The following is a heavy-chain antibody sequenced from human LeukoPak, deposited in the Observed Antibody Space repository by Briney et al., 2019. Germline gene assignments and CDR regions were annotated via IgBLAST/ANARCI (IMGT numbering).Heavy chain of an antibody. CDR1: GYSFTSYW. Sequence: GEALQISFHGSGYSFTSYWIGWVRPAPGKGREWMGIIYPGDFDTRYSPSFQGQVTISAHKSITTTYLQWRSLKASATAMYYCARRGTSMFRGVHMGPHDGFDIWGQGTIVTVSS. V-gene: IGHV5-51*01. J-gene: IGHJ3*02. CDR2: IYPGDFDT. D-gene: IGHD3-16*01. CDR3: ARRGTSMFRGVHMGPHDGFDI.